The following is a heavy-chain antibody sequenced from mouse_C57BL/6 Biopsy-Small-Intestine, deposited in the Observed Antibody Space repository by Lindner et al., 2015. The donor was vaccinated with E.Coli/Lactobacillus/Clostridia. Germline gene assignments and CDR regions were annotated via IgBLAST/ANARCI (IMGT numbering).Heavy chain of an antibody. CDR2: INPTGGST. Sequence: SVKVSCKASGYPFTSYYMHWVRQAPGLGLEWMGIINPTGGSTRYAPQFEGRVNMTRDTSTSTVYMDLSSLRSEDTAVYYCVRDRPMWADEKNFDYWGQGTPVTVSS. CDR1: GYPFTSYY. CDR3: VRDRPMWADEKNFDY. D-gene: IGHD6-1*01. J-gene: IGHJ4*01. V-gene: IGHV1-72*04.